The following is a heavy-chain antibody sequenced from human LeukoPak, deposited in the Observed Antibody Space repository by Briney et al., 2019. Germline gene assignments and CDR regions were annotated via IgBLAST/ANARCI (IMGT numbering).Heavy chain of an antibody. CDR3: ASVWQWLVLNALHI. J-gene: IGHJ3*02. D-gene: IGHD6-19*01. CDR2: KNQGGSEK. CDR1: VFTFSNYW. Sequence: RGSLRLSCECTVFTFSNYWIIWVRQAPGKVPEVMADKNQGGSEKYYIDSVKGRFTISRDNAKNSLYLQMNSLRAEDTAVYYCASVWQWLVLNALHIWGQGTMVTVSS. V-gene: IGHV3-7*01.